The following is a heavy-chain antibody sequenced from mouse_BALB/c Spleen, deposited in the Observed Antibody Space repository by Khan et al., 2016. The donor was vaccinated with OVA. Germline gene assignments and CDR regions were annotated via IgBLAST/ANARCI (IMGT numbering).Heavy chain of an antibody. Sequence: VQLQQSGPELMKPGASVKISCKASGYSFTTYHIHWVIQSHGKSLEWIGFIDPFSGGTTYNQKFKGKATLTADKSYSTAYIHLSNLTSEDSAFYYCTRHGYFAWFTYWGQGTLVTVSA. J-gene: IGHJ3*01. D-gene: IGHD2-3*01. CDR2: IDPFSGGT. V-gene: IGHV1S135*01. CDR3: TRHGYFAWFTY. CDR1: GYSFTTYH.